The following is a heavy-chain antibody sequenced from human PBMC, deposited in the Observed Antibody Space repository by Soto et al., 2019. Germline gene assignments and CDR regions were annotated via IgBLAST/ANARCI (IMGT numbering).Heavy chain of an antibody. V-gene: IGHV4-59*08. CDR2: IYYSGST. CDR3: ARLGVKSTLYYFDY. CDR1: GGSISSYY. J-gene: IGHJ4*02. Sequence: SETLSLTCTVSGGSISSYYWSWIRQPPGKGLEWIGYIYYSGSTNYNPSLKSRVTISVDTSKNQFSLKLSSVTAADTAVYYCARLGVKSTLYYFDYWGQGTLVTVSS. D-gene: IGHD3-10*01.